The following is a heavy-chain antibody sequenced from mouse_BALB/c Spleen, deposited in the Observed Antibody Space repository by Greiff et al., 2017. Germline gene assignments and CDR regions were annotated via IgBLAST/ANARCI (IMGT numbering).Heavy chain of an antibody. CDR3: ARLRWAMDY. D-gene: IGHD1-2*01. J-gene: IGHJ4*01. Sequence: DVMLVESGGGLVQPGGSRKLSCAASGFTFSSFGIHWVRQAPEKGLEWVAYISSGSSTIYYADTVKGRFTISRDNPKNTLFLQMTSLRSEDTAMYYCARLRWAMDYWGQGTSVTVSS. CDR2: ISSGSSTI. CDR1: GFTFSSFG. V-gene: IGHV5-17*02.